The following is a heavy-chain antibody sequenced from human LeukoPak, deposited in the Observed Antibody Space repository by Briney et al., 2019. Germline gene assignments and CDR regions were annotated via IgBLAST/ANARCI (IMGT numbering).Heavy chain of an antibody. CDR1: GFTFSSYA. J-gene: IGHJ4*02. CDR2: ISYDGTNK. CDR3: ARGTGSSCYYDY. D-gene: IGHD6-13*01. V-gene: IGHV3-30*04. Sequence: GGSLRLSCAASGFTFSSYAMHWVRQAPGKGLEWVAVISYDGTNKYYADSVKGRFTISRDNSKNTLYLQMNSLRPEDTAVYYCARGTGSSCYYDYWGQGTLVTVSS.